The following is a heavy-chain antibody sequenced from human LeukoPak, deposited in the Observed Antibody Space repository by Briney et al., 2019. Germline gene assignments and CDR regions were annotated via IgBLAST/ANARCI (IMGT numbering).Heavy chain of an antibody. Sequence: SETLSLTCTVSGGSISSGGYYWSWIRQPPGKGLEWIGYIYYSGSTNYNPSLKSRVTISVDTSKNQFSLKLSSVTAADTAVYYCARGRLQVGYWGQGTLVTVSS. CDR1: GGSISSGGYY. D-gene: IGHD4-11*01. CDR3: ARGRLQVGY. V-gene: IGHV4-61*08. CDR2: IYYSGST. J-gene: IGHJ4*02.